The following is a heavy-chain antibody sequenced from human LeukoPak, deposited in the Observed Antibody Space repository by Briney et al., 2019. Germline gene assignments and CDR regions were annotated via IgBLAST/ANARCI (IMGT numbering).Heavy chain of an antibody. CDR1: GYTFTSHG. Sequence: ASVTVSFKASGYTFTSHGISWVRQAPGQGLEWMGWVTAYYGNTNYAQKLQGRVTMTTDTSTSTAYMELRSLRSDDTAVYYCARNAGSFFSVLDYWGQGTLVTVSS. CDR2: VTAYYGNT. V-gene: IGHV1-18*01. CDR3: ARNAGSFFSVLDY. J-gene: IGHJ4*02. D-gene: IGHD1-26*01.